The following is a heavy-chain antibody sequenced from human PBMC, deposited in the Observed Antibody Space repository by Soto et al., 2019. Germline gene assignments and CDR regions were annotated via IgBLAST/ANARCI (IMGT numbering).Heavy chain of an antibody. CDR2: IKSKTDGGTT. CDR1: GFTFSKAW. D-gene: IGHD6-13*01. Sequence: PVGSLILSCAASGFTFSKAWMSWFRQAPWNVLEWVGRIKSKTDGGTTDYAAPVKGRFTISRDDSKNTLYLQMNSLKTEDTAVYYCTTKSIAAAGKVFDYWGQGTLVTVSS. V-gene: IGHV3-15*01. CDR3: TTKSIAAAGKVFDY. J-gene: IGHJ4*02.